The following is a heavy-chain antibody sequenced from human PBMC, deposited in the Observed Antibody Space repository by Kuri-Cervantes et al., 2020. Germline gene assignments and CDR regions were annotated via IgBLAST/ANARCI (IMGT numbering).Heavy chain of an antibody. Sequence: GSLRLSCAVFGGSFSDYFWTWIRQTPGMGLEWIGEINHRGRTNYNPSLKSRVTISVDTSKNQFSLKLSSVTAADTAVYYCARAVTMVRGVMYWFDPWGQGTLVTVSS. V-gene: IGHV4-34*01. CDR1: GGSFSDYF. D-gene: IGHD3-10*01. CDR3: ARAVTMVRGVMYWFDP. CDR2: INHRGRT. J-gene: IGHJ5*02.